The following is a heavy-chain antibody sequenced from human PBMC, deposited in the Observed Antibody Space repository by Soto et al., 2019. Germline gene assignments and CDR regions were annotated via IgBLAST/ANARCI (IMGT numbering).Heavy chain of an antibody. CDR3: VSDRGYGHASVPYS. V-gene: IGHV3-30*03. D-gene: IGHD5-18*01. Sequence: QAHLVESGGGVVQPGRSLRLSCAASAFTFTSYGMHWVRQAPGTRLEWVAVISYDGGLQHYADSVKGRFTISRDNSKNMVLLQMNSLRAEDTAVYYCVSDRGYGHASVPYSWGQGTLVSVSS. CDR1: AFTFTSYG. J-gene: IGHJ4*02. CDR2: ISYDGGLQ.